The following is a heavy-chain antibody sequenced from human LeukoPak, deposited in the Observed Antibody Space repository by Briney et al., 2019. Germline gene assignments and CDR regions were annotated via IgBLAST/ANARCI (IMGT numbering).Heavy chain of an antibody. CDR1: GFTFSAYG. J-gene: IGHJ4*02. V-gene: IGHV3-23*01. CDR3: ARDSYDRHRYFDY. Sequence: PGGSLRLSCAASGFTFSAYGMSWVRQAPGKGLEWVSAISGSGGSTYYTDSVKGRFTISRDNSKNTLYLQMNSLRAEDTAVYYCARDSYDRHRYFDYWGQGTLVTVSS. D-gene: IGHD5-18*01. CDR2: ISGSGGST.